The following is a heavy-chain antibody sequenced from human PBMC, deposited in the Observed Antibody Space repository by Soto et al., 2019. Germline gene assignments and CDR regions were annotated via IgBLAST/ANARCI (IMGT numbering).Heavy chain of an antibody. CDR3: ARGITIFGVVMSHFDY. CDR2: INPSGGST. D-gene: IGHD3-3*01. CDR1: GYTFTSYY. Sequence: ASVKVSCKASGYTFTSYYMHWVRQAPGQGLEWMGIINPSGGSTSYAQKFQGRVTMTRDTSTSTVYMELSSLRSEDTAVYYCARGITIFGVVMSHFDYWGQGTLVTSPQ. V-gene: IGHV1-46*01. J-gene: IGHJ4*02.